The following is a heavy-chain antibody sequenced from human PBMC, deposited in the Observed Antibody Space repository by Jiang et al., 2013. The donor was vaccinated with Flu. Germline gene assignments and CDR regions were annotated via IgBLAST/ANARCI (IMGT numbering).Heavy chain of an antibody. J-gene: IGHJ4*02. CDR3: ARILSSSGWYWFDY. V-gene: IGHV2-70*01. CDR2: IDWDDDK. D-gene: IGHD6-19*01. CDR1: GFSLSTSGMC. Sequence: KPTQTLTLTCTFSGFSLSTSGMCVSWIRQPPGKALEWLALIDWDDDKYYSTSLKTRLTISKDTSKNQVVLTMTNMDPVDTATYYCARILSSSGWYWFDYWGQGTLVTVSS.